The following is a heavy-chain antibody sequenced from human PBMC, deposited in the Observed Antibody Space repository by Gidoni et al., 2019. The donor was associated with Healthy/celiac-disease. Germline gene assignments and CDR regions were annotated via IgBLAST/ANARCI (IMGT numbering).Heavy chain of an antibody. D-gene: IGHD3-3*01. V-gene: IGHV3-9*01. CDR3: AKDPSDFWSGYPAGAFDI. CDR1: EFPFDAYA. CDR2: ISWNSGSI. Sequence: EVQLVESGGGLVPPGRSLRLSCAASEFPFDAYAMHWVRQAPGKGLEWVSGISWNSGSIGYADSVKGRFTISRDNAKNSLYLQMNSLRAEDTALYYCAKDPSDFWSGYPAGAFDIWGQGTMVTVSS. J-gene: IGHJ3*02.